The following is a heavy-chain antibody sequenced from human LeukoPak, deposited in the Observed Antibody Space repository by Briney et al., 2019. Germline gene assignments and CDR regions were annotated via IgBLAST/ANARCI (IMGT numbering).Heavy chain of an antibody. CDR3: ARIRSSASPFDS. V-gene: IGHV4-59*01. Sequence: SETLSLTCTVSGGSISNYYWSWIRQPPGKGLEWIAYVYYSGGTTYSPSLKSRVTMSVDTTKNQFSLKLSSVTAADTAVYYCARIRSSASPFDSWGQGTLVTVSS. D-gene: IGHD2-2*01. CDR1: GGSISNYY. CDR2: VYYSGGT. J-gene: IGHJ4*02.